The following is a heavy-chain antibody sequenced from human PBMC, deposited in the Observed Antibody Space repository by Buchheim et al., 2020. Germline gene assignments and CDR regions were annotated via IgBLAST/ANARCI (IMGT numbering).Heavy chain of an antibody. D-gene: IGHD2-15*01. Sequence: QVQLVQSGAEVKKPGASVKVSCKASGYTFTNYYMHWVRQAPGQGLEWMGIINPSSGSTTSAQKFQVRVTMTRDTSTSTVYMELTSLRSEDTAVYYCARALGYCSGGSCSPYYFDFWCQGTL. CDR2: INPSSGST. CDR3: ARALGYCSGGSCSPYYFDF. V-gene: IGHV1-46*03. CDR1: GYTFTNYY. J-gene: IGHJ4*02.